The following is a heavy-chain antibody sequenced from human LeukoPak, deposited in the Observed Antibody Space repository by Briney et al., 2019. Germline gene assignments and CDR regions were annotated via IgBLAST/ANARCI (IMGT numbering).Heavy chain of an antibody. CDR1: RFTFSNYW. D-gene: IGHD3-22*01. J-gene: IGHJ4*02. CDR3: PRKYDSSGYYDY. Sequence: PGGSLRLSCGASRFTFSNYWMSWVRQAPGKGLEWVANIKEDGSEKDYVDSVKGRFTISRDNAKNSLYLQMNSLRAEDTAVYYCPRKYDSSGYYDYWGQGTLVTVSS. CDR2: IKEDGSEK. V-gene: IGHV3-7*03.